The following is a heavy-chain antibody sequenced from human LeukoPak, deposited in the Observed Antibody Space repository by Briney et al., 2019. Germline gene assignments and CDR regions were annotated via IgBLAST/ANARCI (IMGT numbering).Heavy chain of an antibody. V-gene: IGHV4-59*12. Sequence: SETLSLTCTVSGGSISSYYWSWIRQPPGKGLEWIGYIYYSGSTNYNPSLKSRVTISLDTSKNQFSLKLSSVTAADTAVYYCARRLDYYDSSGYYWDYYYYYMDVWGKGTTVTISS. D-gene: IGHD3-22*01. CDR2: IYYSGST. CDR1: GGSISSYY. J-gene: IGHJ6*03. CDR3: ARRLDYYDSSGYYWDYYYYYMDV.